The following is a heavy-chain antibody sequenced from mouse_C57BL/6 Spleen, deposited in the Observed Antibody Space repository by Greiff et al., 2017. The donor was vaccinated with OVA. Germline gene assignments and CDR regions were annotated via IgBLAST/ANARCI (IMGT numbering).Heavy chain of an antibody. CDR2: IYPGSGST. CDR3: ARREYYGSYYAMDY. Sequence: QVQLQQSGAELVKPGASVKMSCKASGYTFTSYWITWVKQRPGQGLEWIGDIYPGSGSTNYNEKFKSKATLTVDTSSSTAYMQLSSLTSEDSAVYYCARREYYGSYYAMDYWGQGTSVTVSS. J-gene: IGHJ4*01. D-gene: IGHD1-1*01. V-gene: IGHV1-55*01. CDR1: GYTFTSYW.